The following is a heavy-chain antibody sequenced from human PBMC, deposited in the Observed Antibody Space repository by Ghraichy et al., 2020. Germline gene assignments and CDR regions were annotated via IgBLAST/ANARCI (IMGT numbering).Heavy chain of an antibody. CDR3: ARLSDHDYYYYMDV. D-gene: IGHD2/OR15-2a*01. CDR2: INPNSGGT. J-gene: IGHJ6*03. Sequence: ASVKVSCKASGYTFTGDYMHWVRQAPGQGLEWMGRINPNSGGTNYAQKFQGRVTMTRDTSISTAYMELSRLRSDDTAVYYCARLSDHDYYYYMDVWGKGTTVTVSS. CDR1: GYTFTGDY. V-gene: IGHV1-2*06.